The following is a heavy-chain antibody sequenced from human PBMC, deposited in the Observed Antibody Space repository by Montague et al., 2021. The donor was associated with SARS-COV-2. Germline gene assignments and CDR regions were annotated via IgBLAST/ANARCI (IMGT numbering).Heavy chain of an antibody. D-gene: IGHD2-8*01. J-gene: IGHJ5*02. CDR2: TYYRSKWYN. V-gene: IGHV6-1*01. CDR3: ARDDPYCTNGVCYTGNWFDP. Sequence: CAISGDSVSSNSAAWNWIRQSPSRGLEWLGRTYYRSKWYNDYAVSVKSQITINPDTSKNQFSLQLNSVTPEDTAVYYCARDDPYCTNGVCYTGNWFDPWGQGTLVTGSS. CDR1: GDSVSSNSAA.